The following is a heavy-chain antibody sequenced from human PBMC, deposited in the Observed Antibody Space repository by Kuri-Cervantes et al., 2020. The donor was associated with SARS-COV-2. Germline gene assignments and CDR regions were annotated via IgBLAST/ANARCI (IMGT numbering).Heavy chain of an antibody. Sequence: GESLKISCAASGFTFISYAMHWVRQAPGKGLEWVAVISYDGSNKYYADSVKGRFTISRDNSKNTLYLQMNSLRAEDTAVYYCALSSGYYYPNAGFDYWGQGTLVTVSS. V-gene: IGHV3-30*03. CDR2: ISYDGSNK. CDR1: GFTFISYA. D-gene: IGHD3-22*01. CDR3: ALSSGYYYPNAGFDY. J-gene: IGHJ4*02.